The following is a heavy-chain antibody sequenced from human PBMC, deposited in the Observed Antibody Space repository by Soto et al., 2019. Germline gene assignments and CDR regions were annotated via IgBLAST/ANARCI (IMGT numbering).Heavy chain of an antibody. CDR2: ISSSSSYI. J-gene: IGHJ4*02. CDR3: ARAKGNYYDSSGYIDY. CDR1: GFTFSSYS. D-gene: IGHD3-22*01. Sequence: EVQLVESGGGLVKPGGSLRLSCAASGFTFSSYSMNWVRQAPGKGLEWVSSISSSSSYIYYADSVKGRFTISRDNAKNSLYLQMNSLRAEDTAVYYCARAKGNYYDSSGYIDYWGQGTLVTVSS. V-gene: IGHV3-21*01.